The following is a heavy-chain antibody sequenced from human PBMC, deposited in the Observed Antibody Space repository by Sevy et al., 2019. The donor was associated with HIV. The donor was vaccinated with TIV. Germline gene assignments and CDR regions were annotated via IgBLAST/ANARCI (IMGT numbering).Heavy chain of an antibody. D-gene: IGHD1-26*01. Sequence: SETLSLTCTVSGGSITSLYWNWIRQPPGKGLEWIANIYYNGNINYNPSLKSRVTLSLDTSKNQFSLRLSPVTAADTAMYYCAGENAWGRGYSWGQGTLVTVSS. J-gene: IGHJ4*02. CDR1: GGSITSLY. V-gene: IGHV4-59*08. CDR2: IYYNGNI. CDR3: AGENAWGRGYS.